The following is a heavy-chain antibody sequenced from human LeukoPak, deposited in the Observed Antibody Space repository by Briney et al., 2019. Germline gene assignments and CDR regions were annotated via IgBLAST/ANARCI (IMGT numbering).Heavy chain of an antibody. CDR1: GFTVSSNY. J-gene: IGHJ4*02. CDR3: ARDPIPQVGATIDFDY. V-gene: IGHV3-66*01. D-gene: IGHD1-26*01. CDR2: IYSGGST. Sequence: GGSLRLSCAASGFTVSSNYMSWVRQAPGKGLEWVSVIYSGGSTYYADSEKGRFTISRDNSKNTLYLQMNSLRAEDTAVYYCARDPIPQVGATIDFDYWGQGTLVTVSS.